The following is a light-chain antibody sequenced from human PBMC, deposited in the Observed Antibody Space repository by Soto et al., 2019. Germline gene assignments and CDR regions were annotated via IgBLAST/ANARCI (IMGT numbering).Light chain of an antibody. CDR3: TSHAGTINFPYI. V-gene: IGLV2-8*01. Sequence: QSALTQPPSPSGSPGQSVTISCTGTSSDVGAYNYVSWYQHHPGKAPKLMVYEVNKRPSGVPDRFSGSKSGNTASLTVSGLQAEDEADYYCTSHAGTINFPYIFGTGTKLTVL. CDR1: SSDVGAYNY. CDR2: EVN. J-gene: IGLJ1*01.